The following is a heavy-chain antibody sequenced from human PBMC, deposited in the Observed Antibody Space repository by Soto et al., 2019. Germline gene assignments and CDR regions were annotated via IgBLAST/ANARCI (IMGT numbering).Heavy chain of an antibody. J-gene: IGHJ6*03. CDR1: GYTFTSYY. Sequence: ASVKVSCKASGYTFTSYYIHWVRQAPGQGLEWMGIINPSGGSTSYAQKFQGRVTMTTDTSTSTAYMELRSLRSDDTAVYYCARLHGSGTYGVSYYYTDVWGKGTTVTVSS. CDR2: INPSGGST. D-gene: IGHD3-10*01. V-gene: IGHV1-46*01. CDR3: ARLHGSGTYGVSYYYTDV.